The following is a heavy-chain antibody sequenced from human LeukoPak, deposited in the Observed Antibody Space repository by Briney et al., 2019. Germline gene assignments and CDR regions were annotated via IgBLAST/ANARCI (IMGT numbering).Heavy chain of an antibody. J-gene: IGHJ6*02. CDR1: GFTFSDYS. Sequence: GGSLRLSCAAPGFTFSDYSMNWIRQAPGKGLEWVSYISSSSTNIKYADSAKGRFSISRNNARNSLYLQMNNLRAEDTAVYYCAREFHGLDVWGQGTTVTVSS. CDR3: AREFHGLDV. CDR2: ISSSSTNI. V-gene: IGHV3-11*05.